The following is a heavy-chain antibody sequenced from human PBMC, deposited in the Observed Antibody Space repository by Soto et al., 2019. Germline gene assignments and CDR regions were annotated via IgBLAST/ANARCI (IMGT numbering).Heavy chain of an antibody. Sequence: TLSLTCTVSCDSISSGGYYWNWIRQHPGEGVEWIGYIYYSGTTYYIPSLKSRVTISVDTSKNLFSLKLSSVTAADTAVYYCAASCVACGGINSYGLDVWGQGPTVT. CDR1: CDSISSGGYY. CDR2: IYYSGTT. CDR3: AASCVACGGINSYGLDV. V-gene: IGHV4-31*03. J-gene: IGHJ6*02. D-gene: IGHD2-21*01.